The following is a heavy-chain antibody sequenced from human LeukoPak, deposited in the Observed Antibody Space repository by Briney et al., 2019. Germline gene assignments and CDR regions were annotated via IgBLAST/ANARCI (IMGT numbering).Heavy chain of an antibody. V-gene: IGHV3-20*04. Sequence: GGSLRLSCAASGFTFDDYGMSWVRQAPEKGLEWVSGINWNGGSTVYADSVKGRFTISRDNAKNSLYLQMNSLRAEDTALYYCARAGREGYCTGGSCYGPGDHGFDIWGQGTMVTVSS. CDR3: ARAGREGYCTGGSCYGPGDHGFDI. J-gene: IGHJ3*02. CDR2: INWNGGST. D-gene: IGHD2-15*01. CDR1: GFTFDDYG.